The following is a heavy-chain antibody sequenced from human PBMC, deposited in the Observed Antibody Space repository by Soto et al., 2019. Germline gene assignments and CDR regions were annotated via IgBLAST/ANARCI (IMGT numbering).Heavy chain of an antibody. V-gene: IGHV3-23*01. CDR2: ISGSGGST. CDR1: GFTFSSYA. D-gene: IGHD3-3*01. CDR3: AKDSVTIFGVVIGANAFDI. J-gene: IGHJ3*02. Sequence: PGGSLRLSCAASGFTFSSYAMSWVRQAPGKGLEWVSAISGSGGSTYYADSVKGRFTISRDNSKNTLYLQMNSLRAEDTAVYYCAKDSVTIFGVVIGANAFDIWGQGTMVTVS.